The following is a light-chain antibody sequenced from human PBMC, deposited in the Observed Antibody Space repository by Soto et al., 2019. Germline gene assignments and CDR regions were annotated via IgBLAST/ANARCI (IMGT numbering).Light chain of an antibody. V-gene: IGLV2-14*01. Sequence: QSALTQPASVCGSPGQSITISCTGTSSDVGGYNYVSWYQQHPGKAPKLMIYDVSDRPSGVSNRFSGSKSGNTASLTISGLQSEDEADYYCSSYTSSRTYVFGTGTKVTVL. CDR1: SSDVGGYNY. J-gene: IGLJ1*01. CDR2: DVS. CDR3: SSYTSSRTYV.